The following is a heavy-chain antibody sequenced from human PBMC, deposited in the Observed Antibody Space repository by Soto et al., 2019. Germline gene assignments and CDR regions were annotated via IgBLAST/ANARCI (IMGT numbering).Heavy chain of an antibody. CDR3: ARRNSYGHFDY. J-gene: IGHJ4*02. Sequence: TLSLTCTVSGGSIGSSSYYWGWIRQPPGKGLEWIGSIYYSGSTYYNPSLKSRVTISVDTSKNQFSLKLSSVTAADTAVYYCARRNSYGHFDYWGQGTLVTVSS. D-gene: IGHD5-18*01. V-gene: IGHV4-39*01. CDR2: IYYSGST. CDR1: GGSIGSSSYY.